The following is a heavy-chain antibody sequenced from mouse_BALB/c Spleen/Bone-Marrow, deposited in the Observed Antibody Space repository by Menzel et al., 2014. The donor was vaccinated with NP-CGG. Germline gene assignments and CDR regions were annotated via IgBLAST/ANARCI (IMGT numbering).Heavy chain of an antibody. V-gene: IGHV5-6-3*01. J-gene: IGHJ2*01. CDR2: INSNGGGT. Sequence: EVQLQQSGGGLVQPGGSLKLSCAASGFTFSSYGMSWVRQTPDKRLELVATINSNGGGTYYPDSVKGRFTISRDTAKNTLYLQMSSLRSEETAMYYCVRGNYGNYVDYLDFWGQGTTLTVSS. CDR1: GFTFSSYG. CDR3: VRGNYGNYVDYLDF. D-gene: IGHD2-1*01.